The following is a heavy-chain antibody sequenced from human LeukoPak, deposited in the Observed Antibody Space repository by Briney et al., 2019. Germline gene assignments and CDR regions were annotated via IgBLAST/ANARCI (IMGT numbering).Heavy chain of an antibody. CDR3: ARDGTEGIVGATDDAFDI. D-gene: IGHD1-26*01. J-gene: IGHJ3*02. V-gene: IGHV1-69*05. CDR1: GGTFSSYA. CDR2: IIPIFGTA. Sequence: SMKVSCKASGGTFSSYAISWVRQAPGQGLEWMGGIIPIFGTANYAQKFQGRVTITTDESTSTAYMELSSLRSEDTAVYYCARDGTEGIVGATDDAFDIWGQGTMVTVSS.